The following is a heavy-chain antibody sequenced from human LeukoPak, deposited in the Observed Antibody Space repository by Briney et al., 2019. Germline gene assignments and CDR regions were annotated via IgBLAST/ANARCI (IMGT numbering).Heavy chain of an antibody. CDR3: ARVLVVVTAMTPVYYHGMDV. J-gene: IGHJ6*02. Sequence: SETLSLTCTVSGGSISSGDYYWSWIRQPPGKGLEWIGYIYYSGSTYYNPSLKSRVTISVDTSKNQFSLKLSSVTAADTAVYYCARVLVVVTAMTPVYYHGMDVWGQGTTVTVSS. V-gene: IGHV4-30-4*01. D-gene: IGHD2-21*02. CDR2: IYYSGST. CDR1: GGSISSGDYY.